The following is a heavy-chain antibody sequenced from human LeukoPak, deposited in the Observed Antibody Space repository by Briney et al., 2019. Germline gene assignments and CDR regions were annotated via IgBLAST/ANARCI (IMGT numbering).Heavy chain of an antibody. CDR2: IYYSGST. J-gene: IGHJ5*02. D-gene: IGHD2-8*01. CDR3: ARGPLLGYCTNGVCYNKYNWFDP. V-gene: IGHV4-61*01. Sequence: PSETLSLTCTVSGGSVSSGSYYWSWIRQPPGKGLEWIGYIYYSGSTNYNPSLKSRVTISVDTSKNQFSLRLSSVTAADTAVYYCARGPLLGYCTNGVCYNKYNWFDPWGQGTLVTVSS. CDR1: GGSVSSGSYY.